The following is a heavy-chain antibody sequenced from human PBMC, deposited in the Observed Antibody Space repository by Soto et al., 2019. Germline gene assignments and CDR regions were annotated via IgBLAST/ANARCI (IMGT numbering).Heavy chain of an antibody. CDR2: IYYSGST. Sequence: PSETLSLTCTVSGGSISSGDYYWSWIRQPPGKGLEWIGYIYYSGSTYYNPSLKSRVTISVDTSKNQFSLKLSSVTAADTAVYYCARLVVVVAATPGWFDPWGQGTLVTVSS. J-gene: IGHJ5*02. V-gene: IGHV4-30-4*01. CDR3: ARLVVVVAATPGWFDP. D-gene: IGHD2-15*01. CDR1: GGSISSGDYY.